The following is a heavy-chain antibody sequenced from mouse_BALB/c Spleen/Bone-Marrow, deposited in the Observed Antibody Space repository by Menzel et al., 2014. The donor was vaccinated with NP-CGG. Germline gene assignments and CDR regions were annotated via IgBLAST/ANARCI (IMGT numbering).Heavy chain of an antibody. Sequence: EVKLVESGGGLVQPGGSLKISCAASGFTFSSYGMSWVRQTPDKRLDLVATINSNGGSTYYPDSVKGRFTISRDNAKNTLYLQMSSLKSEDTAMYYCARDNYYDYDGSAYWGQGTLVTVSA. CDR2: INSNGGST. V-gene: IGHV5-6-3*01. D-gene: IGHD2-4*01. CDR1: GFTFSSYG. CDR3: ARDNYYDYDGSAY. J-gene: IGHJ3*01.